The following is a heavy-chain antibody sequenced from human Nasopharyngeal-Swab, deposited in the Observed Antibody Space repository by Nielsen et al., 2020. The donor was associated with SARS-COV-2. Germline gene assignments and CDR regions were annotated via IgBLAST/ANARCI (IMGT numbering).Heavy chain of an antibody. CDR2: T. D-gene: IGHD6-19*01. CDR3: ARRGRIPVYGTSDDFYYYLDV. J-gene: IGHJ6*03. V-gene: IGHV4-59*08. Sequence: SETLSLTCTVSGDSISSYYWAWIRQPPGKGPEWIGSTNYNPSLTSRVTISVDTSKNQVSLRLTSVTAADTAIYYCARRGRIPVYGTSDDFYYYLDVWGKGTRVTVSS. CDR1: GDSISSYY.